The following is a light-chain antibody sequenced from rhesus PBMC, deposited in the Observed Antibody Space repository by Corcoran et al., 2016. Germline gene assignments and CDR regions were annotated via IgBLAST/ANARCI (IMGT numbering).Light chain of an antibody. CDR2: KAS. V-gene: IGKV1-22*01. CDR3: LQYSSSPYS. CDR1: QSVSSW. J-gene: IGKJ2*01. Sequence: DIQMTQSPSSLSASVGDTVTITCRASQSVSSWVDWYQQKPGKAPKLLIYKASSLQSGVPSRFSGIGSGTDCTLAISSLQPEDFAIYHCLQYSSSPYSFGQGPKVEIK.